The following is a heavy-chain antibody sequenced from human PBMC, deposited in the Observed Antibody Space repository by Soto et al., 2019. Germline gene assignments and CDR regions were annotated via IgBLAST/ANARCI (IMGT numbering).Heavy chain of an antibody. J-gene: IGHJ4*02. CDR3: ARGPTYYDILTGLFFDY. CDR2: IYYRGST. Sequence: PSETLSLTCTVSGGSISSGDYYWSWIRQPPGKGLEWIAYIYYRGSTYYSPSLRSRVTISVDTSKNQFSLKLSSVTAADTAVYYCARGPTYYDILTGLFFDYWGQGSLVTVS. V-gene: IGHV4-30-4*01. D-gene: IGHD3-9*01. CDR1: GGSISSGDYY.